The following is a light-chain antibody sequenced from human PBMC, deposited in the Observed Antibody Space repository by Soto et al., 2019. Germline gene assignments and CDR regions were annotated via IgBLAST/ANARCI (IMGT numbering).Light chain of an antibody. CDR1: QSGLYNSNNKNY. V-gene: IGKV4-1*01. J-gene: IGKJ2*01. CDR2: WAS. Sequence: DIVMTQSPDSLAVSLGERATINCKSSQSGLYNSNNKNYLAWYQQSPGQPPKLLIYWASTRESRVPDRFSGSGSGTDFTLTITILPAEDVAVYYCQQYESTPPTFGQGTKLEIK. CDR3: QQYESTPPT.